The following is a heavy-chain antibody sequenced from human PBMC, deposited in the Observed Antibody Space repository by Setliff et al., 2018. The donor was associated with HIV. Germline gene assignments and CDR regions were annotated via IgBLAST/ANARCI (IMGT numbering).Heavy chain of an antibody. Sequence: SETLSLTCGVYGGSVSAYEWRWIRQPPGKGLEWIGEATHSGITYNPSLRSRVTISLDTSKNQFSLNLTSVTAADTAVYYCVRGEYYDVSAIYHDDRWGQGTLVTVSS. J-gene: IGHJ4*02. CDR3: VRGEYYDVSAIYHDDR. V-gene: IGHV4-34*01. D-gene: IGHD3-16*01. CDR2: ATHSGIT. CDR1: GGSVSAYE.